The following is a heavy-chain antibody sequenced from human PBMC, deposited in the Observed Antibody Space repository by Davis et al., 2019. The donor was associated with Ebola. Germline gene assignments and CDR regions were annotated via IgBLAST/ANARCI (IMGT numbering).Heavy chain of an antibody. CDR2: ISSSSSYI. CDR3: AREGIGEQWLVDFFDY. Sequence: PGGSLRLSCAASGFTFSSYSMNWVRQAPGKGLEWVSSISSSSSYIYYADSVKGRFTISRDNAKNSLYLQMNSLRAEDTAVYYCAREGIGEQWLVDFFDYWGQGTLVTVSS. CDR1: GFTFSSYS. J-gene: IGHJ4*02. D-gene: IGHD6-19*01. V-gene: IGHV3-21*01.